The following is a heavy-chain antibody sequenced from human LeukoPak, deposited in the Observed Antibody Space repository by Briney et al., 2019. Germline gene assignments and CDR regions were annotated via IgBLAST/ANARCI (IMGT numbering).Heavy chain of an antibody. CDR2: IYSGGST. Sequence: GGSLRLSCAASGFTVSSNYMSWVRQAPGKGLEWVSVIYSGGSTYYADSVKGRLTISRDNSKNTLYLQMNSLRAEDTAVYYRAKVSTHSSPFFDYWGQGTLVTVSS. J-gene: IGHJ4*02. V-gene: IGHV3-53*01. CDR1: GFTVSSNY. CDR3: AKVSTHSSPFFDY. D-gene: IGHD6-6*01.